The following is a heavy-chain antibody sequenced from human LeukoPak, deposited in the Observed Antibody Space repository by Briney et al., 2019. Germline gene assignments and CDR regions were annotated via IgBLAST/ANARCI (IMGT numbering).Heavy chain of an antibody. V-gene: IGHV4-4*07. CDR3: GSIPAEYSSSPFSFDP. J-gene: IGHJ5*02. D-gene: IGHD6-6*01. Sequence: SETLSLTCTVSGGFISSYYWSWIRQPAGKGLEGIGHIYTSGITNYNPSLKSRVTISVDTSKNQFSLKLSSVSAAATVEYCWGSIPAEYSSSPFSFDPWGQGTLVTVSS. CDR1: GGFISSYY. CDR2: IYTSGIT.